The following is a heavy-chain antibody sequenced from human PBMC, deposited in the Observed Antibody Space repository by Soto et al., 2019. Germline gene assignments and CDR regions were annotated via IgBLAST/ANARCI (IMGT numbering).Heavy chain of an antibody. D-gene: IGHD2-2*02. Sequence: GGSLRLSCAASGFTFSSYAMSWVRQAPGKGLEWVSAISGSGGSTYYADSVKGRITISRDNSKNTLYLQMNSLRAEATAVYYYAKAVRYCSSSSRYKYYYGTVVWCQGTLVIGSS. J-gene: IGHJ6*02. CDR1: GFTFSSYA. CDR2: ISGSGGST. V-gene: IGHV3-23*01. CDR3: AKAVRYCSSSSRYKYYYGTVV.